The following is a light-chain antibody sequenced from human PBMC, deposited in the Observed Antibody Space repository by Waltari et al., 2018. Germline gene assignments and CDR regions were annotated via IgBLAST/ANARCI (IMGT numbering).Light chain of an antibody. Sequence: QSALTQPPSASGSPGQSVTISCTGTSSDIGDYNFVSWYQQHPGKAPKLMIYEVSKWPSGVPDRFSGSKSGYTASRTVSGLQAEDEAEYYCSSYGGRNNLIFGGGTKLTVL. CDR2: EVS. V-gene: IGLV2-8*01. J-gene: IGLJ2*01. CDR1: SSDIGDYNF. CDR3: SSYGGRNNLI.